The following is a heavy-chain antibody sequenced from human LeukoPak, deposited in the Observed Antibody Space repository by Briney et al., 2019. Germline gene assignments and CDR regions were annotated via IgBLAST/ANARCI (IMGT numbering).Heavy chain of an antibody. Sequence: QPGGSLRLSCTASGFTFSNYVMSWVRQAPGKGLEWVSYISSSSSTIYYADSVKGRFTISRDNAKNSLYLQMNSLRDEDTAVYYCARDWGSYYDYWGQGTLVTVSS. V-gene: IGHV3-48*02. CDR3: ARDWGSYYDY. CDR2: ISSSSSTI. D-gene: IGHD3-16*01. J-gene: IGHJ4*02. CDR1: GFTFSNYV.